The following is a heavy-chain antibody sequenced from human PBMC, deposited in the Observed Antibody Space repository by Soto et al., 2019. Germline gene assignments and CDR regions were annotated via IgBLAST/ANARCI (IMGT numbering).Heavy chain of an antibody. CDR2: INHRGSA. Sequence: QVELQESGPGLVKPSGTLSLTCAVSGASVSSTYWWSWVRQPPGKGPEWIGEINHRGSANYNPSLKRRVTISVDISTSQFSLRLTSVTAADTAVYYCARYNAASGTYYFDFWGQGALVTVSS. V-gene: IGHV4-4*02. CDR3: ARYNAASGTYYFDF. CDR1: GASVSSTYW. J-gene: IGHJ4*02. D-gene: IGHD6-13*01.